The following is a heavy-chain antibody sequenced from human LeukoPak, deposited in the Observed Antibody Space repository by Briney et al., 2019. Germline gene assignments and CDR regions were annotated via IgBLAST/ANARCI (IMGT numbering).Heavy chain of an antibody. J-gene: IGHJ4*02. D-gene: IGHD6-19*01. V-gene: IGHV5-51*01. CDR3: VRPGRGSGWYIGSFDY. CDR2: IYPGDSDT. Sequence: GESLKISCKGSGYSFTSYWIGWVRQMPGKGLEWMGIIYPGDSDTRYSPSFQGQVTISADKSISTAYLQWSSLKASDTAMYYCVRPGRGSGWYIGSFDYWGQGTLVTVSS. CDR1: GYSFTSYW.